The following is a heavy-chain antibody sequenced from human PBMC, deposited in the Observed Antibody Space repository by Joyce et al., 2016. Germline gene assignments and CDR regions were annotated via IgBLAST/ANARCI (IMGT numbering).Heavy chain of an antibody. Sequence: EVQLVESGGDLVKTGRSLRLSCTGSGFSFGAYDMRWFRQAPGKGQEWIGFIRSKDFGGKTEYAASGKDRFTISRDDSKSVVYLQINSLNTEDTAVYYCTREIRGSNWFHDHWGQGTLVTVSS. V-gene: IGHV3-49*05. CDR3: TREIRGSNWFHDH. CDR2: IRSKDFGGKT. J-gene: IGHJ4*02. D-gene: IGHD6-13*01. CDR1: GFSFGAYD.